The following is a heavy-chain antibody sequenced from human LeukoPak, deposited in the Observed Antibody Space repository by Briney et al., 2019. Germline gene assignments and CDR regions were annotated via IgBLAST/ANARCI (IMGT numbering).Heavy chain of an antibody. CDR1: GYTFTGQD. D-gene: IGHD6-19*01. Sequence: ASVKVSCKASGYTFTGQDMHWVRQAPGQGLELMGWINPNTGGTDYAQKFQGRVTMTRDTTISTAYMELSRLTSDDTAVYYCASYPRYSSTPPSDYWGQGTLVTVSS. J-gene: IGHJ4*02. CDR3: ASYPRYSSTPPSDY. V-gene: IGHV1-2*02. CDR2: INPNTGGT.